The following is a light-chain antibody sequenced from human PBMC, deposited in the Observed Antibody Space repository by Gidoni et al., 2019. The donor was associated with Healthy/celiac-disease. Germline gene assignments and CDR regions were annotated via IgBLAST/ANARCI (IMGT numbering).Light chain of an antibody. CDR1: QSVSSN. Sequence: EILLTQSPATLSVSPGERATRSCRASQSVSSNLVWYQQKPGPAPRILIYGASTRATGIPARFSGSGSGTEFTLTISSLQSEDFAVDYCQQYNNWPPWTFGQGTKVEIK. CDR3: QQYNNWPPWT. CDR2: GAS. V-gene: IGKV3-15*01. J-gene: IGKJ1*01.